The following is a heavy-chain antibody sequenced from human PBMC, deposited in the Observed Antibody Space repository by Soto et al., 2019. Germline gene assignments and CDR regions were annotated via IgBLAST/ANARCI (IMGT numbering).Heavy chain of an antibody. J-gene: IGHJ6*02. CDR1: GGTFSSYA. CDR2: IIPIFGTA. Sequence: SVKVSCKASGGTFSSYAISWVRQAPGQGLEWMGGIIPIFGTANYAQKFQGRVTITADESTSTAYMELSSLRSEDTAVYYCARGHLVVVAAYYGMDVWGQGTTVTVSS. CDR3: ARGHLVVVAAYYGMDV. V-gene: IGHV1-69*13. D-gene: IGHD2-15*01.